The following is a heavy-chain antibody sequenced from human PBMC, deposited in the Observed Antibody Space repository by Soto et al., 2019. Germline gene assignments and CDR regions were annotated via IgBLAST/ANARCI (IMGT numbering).Heavy chain of an antibody. Sequence: GSLRLSCAASGFTFSSYSMNWVRRAPGKGLEWIGSVYYSGITYYNPSLKSRVTISVDTPKNQFSLRLRSVTAADTAVYYCARHQDSYYKDHFDYWGQGALVTVSS. J-gene: IGHJ4*02. CDR3: ARHQDSYYKDHFDY. V-gene: IGHV4-39*01. CDR2: VYYSGIT. CDR1: GFTFSSYSMN. D-gene: IGHD3-10*01.